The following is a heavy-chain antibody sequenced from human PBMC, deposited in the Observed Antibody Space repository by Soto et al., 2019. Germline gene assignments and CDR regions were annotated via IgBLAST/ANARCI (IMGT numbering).Heavy chain of an antibody. Sequence: SETLSLTCAVSGGSISSGGYSWSWIRQPPGKGLEWIGYIYHSGSTYYNTSLKSRVTISVDRSKNQFSLKLSSVTAAVTAVYYCARGRSGYYAFDYWGQGTLVTVSS. CDR2: IYHSGST. CDR3: ARGRSGYYAFDY. J-gene: IGHJ4*02. V-gene: IGHV4-30-2*01. CDR1: GGSISSGGYS. D-gene: IGHD3-22*01.